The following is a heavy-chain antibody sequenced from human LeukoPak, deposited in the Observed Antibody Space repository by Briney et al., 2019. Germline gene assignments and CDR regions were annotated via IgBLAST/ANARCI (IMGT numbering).Heavy chain of an antibody. CDR1: GFTFSSYS. V-gene: IGHV3-21*01. D-gene: IGHD3-3*01. CDR2: ISSSSSYI. CDR3: ARDLAYDFWGGYYTPSFDY. Sequence: GGSLRLSCAASGFTFSSYSMNWVRQAPGKGLEWVSSISSSSSYIYYADSVKGRFTISRDNAKNSLYLQMNSLRAEDTAVYYCARDLAYDFWGGYYTPSFDYWGQGTLVTVSS. J-gene: IGHJ4*02.